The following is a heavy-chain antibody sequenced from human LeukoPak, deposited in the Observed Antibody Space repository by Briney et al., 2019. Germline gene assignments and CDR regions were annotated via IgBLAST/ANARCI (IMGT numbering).Heavy chain of an antibody. CDR3: ARDTYGDYPLDY. Sequence: ASVKVSCKASGYTFTGYYMHWVRQAPGQGLECMGWINPNSGGTNYAQKFQGRVTMTRDTSISTAYMELSRLRSDDTAVYYCARDTYGDYPLDYWGQGTLVTVSS. CDR1: GYTFTGYY. CDR2: INPNSGGT. V-gene: IGHV1-2*02. J-gene: IGHJ4*02. D-gene: IGHD4-17*01.